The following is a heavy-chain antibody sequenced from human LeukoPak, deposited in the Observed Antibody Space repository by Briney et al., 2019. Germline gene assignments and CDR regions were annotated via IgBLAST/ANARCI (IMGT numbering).Heavy chain of an antibody. Sequence: PGGSLRLSCAASGFTLSSYWMSWVRQAPGKGLEWVANMDQDGSSKHYVDSVKGRFTISRDDAKNSLYLQMNSLRAEDTAVYYCARDLFSGSYYEDFWGQGTLVTVSS. CDR3: ARDLFSGSYYEDF. CDR1: GFTLSSYW. J-gene: IGHJ4*02. CDR2: MDQDGSSK. V-gene: IGHV3-7*01. D-gene: IGHD1-26*01.